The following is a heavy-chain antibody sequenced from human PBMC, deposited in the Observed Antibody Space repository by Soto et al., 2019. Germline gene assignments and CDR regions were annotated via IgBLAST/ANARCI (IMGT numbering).Heavy chain of an antibody. CDR1: GGSISRYD. J-gene: IGHJ4*02. V-gene: IGHV4-59*08. CDR3: ARRYGYSFDY. Sequence: PSETLCLSWTVSGGSISRYDWSWIRQPPGKGLEWIGYIYYSGSTNYNPSLKSRVTISVDTSKNQFSLKLSSVTAADTAVYYCARRYGYSFDYWGQGTLVTVS. CDR2: IYYSGST. D-gene: IGHD1-1*01.